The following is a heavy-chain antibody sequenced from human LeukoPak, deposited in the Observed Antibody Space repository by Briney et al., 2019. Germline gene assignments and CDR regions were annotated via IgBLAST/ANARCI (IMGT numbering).Heavy chain of an antibody. D-gene: IGHD3-22*01. J-gene: IGHJ4*02. Sequence: SETLSLTCAVYGGSFSGHSWSWIRQAPGKGLEWIGEISHTGGINYDPSLKSRVTISADTSKNQFSLRLTSVTAADTAVYYCARHVHVSMIVVILSDYFDYWGRGTLVSVSS. CDR2: ISHTGGI. V-gene: IGHV4-34*01. CDR1: GGSFSGHS. CDR3: ARHVHVSMIVVILSDYFDY.